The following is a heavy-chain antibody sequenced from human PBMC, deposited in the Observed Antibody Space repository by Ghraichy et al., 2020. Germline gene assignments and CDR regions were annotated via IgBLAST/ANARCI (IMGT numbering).Heavy chain of an antibody. CDR3: ARDYRADFWSGYYVGPPYWYFDL. J-gene: IGHJ2*01. V-gene: IGHV4-59*01. Sequence: SETLSLTCTVSGGSISSYYWSWIRQPPGKGLEWIGYIYYSGSTNYNPSLKSRVTISVDTSKNQFSLKLSSVTAADTAVYYCARDYRADFWSGYYVGPPYWYFDLWGRGTLVTVSS. CDR2: IYYSGST. D-gene: IGHD3-3*01. CDR1: GGSISSYY.